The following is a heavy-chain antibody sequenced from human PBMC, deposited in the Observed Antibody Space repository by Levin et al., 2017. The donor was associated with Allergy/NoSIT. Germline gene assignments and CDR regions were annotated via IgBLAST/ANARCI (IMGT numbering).Heavy chain of an antibody. CDR1: GFSFSTYG. J-gene: IGHJ6*02. V-gene: IGHV3-30*18. D-gene: IGHD3-10*01. CDR3: AKGGDMDV. Sequence: GGSLRLSCAASGFSFSTYGIHWVRQAPGKGLEWVALITSDGSSKFFADSVKGRFTISRDNSKNTLHLQMSSLRPEDTAVYYCAKGGDMDVWGQGSTVTVSS. CDR2: ITSDGSSK.